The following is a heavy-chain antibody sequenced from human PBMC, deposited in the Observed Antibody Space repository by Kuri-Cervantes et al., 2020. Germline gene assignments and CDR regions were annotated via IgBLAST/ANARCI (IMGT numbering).Heavy chain of an antibody. D-gene: IGHD1-26*01. J-gene: IGHJ4*02. CDR3: ARDTYGYSNMPIDY. CDR1: GFTFTSSA. CDR2: IVVGSGNT. V-gene: IGHV1-58*01. Sequence: SVKVSCKASGFTFTSSAVQWVRQARGQRLEWIGWIVVGSGNTNYAQKFQERVTITRDMSTSTAYMELSSLRSDDTAVYYCARDTYGYSNMPIDYWGQGTLVTVSS.